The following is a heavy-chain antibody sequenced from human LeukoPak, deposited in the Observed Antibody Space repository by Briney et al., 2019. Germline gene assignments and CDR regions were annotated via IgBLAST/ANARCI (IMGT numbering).Heavy chain of an antibody. CDR3: ARDSAVDCSGGSCYSDFQH. CDR1: GFTFSSYS. D-gene: IGHD2-15*01. V-gene: IGHV3-21*01. J-gene: IGHJ1*01. Sequence: GGSLRLSCAASGFTFSSYSMNWVRPAPGKGLEWVSSISSSSSYIYYADSVKGRFTISRDNAKNSLYLQMNSLRAEDTAVYYCARDSAVDCSGGSCYSDFQHWGEGTLVTVPS. CDR2: ISSSSSYI.